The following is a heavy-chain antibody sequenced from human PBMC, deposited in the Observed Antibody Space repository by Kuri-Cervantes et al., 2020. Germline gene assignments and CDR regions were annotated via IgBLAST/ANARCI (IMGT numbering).Heavy chain of an antibody. CDR3: ARVLRGGSGKYYYYYYMDV. CDR2: MNPNSGNT. J-gene: IGHJ6*03. D-gene: IGHD3-10*01. CDR1: GYTFTSYD. V-gene: IGHV1-8*02. Sequence: ASVKVSCKASGYTFTSYDINWVRQATGQGLEWMGWMNPNSGNTGYAQKFQGRVTMTRNTSISTVYMELSSLRSEDTAVYYCARVLRGGSGKYYYYYYMDVWGKGTTVTVSS.